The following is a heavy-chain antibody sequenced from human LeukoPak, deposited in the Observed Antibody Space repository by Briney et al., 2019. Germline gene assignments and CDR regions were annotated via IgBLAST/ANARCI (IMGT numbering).Heavy chain of an antibody. CDR3: ARIFSEIQHFDY. CDR2: INHSGST. Sequence: SGTLSLTCAAYGGSFSGYYWSWIRQPPGKGLEWIGEINHSGSTNYNPSLKSRVTISVDTSKNQFSLKLSSVTAADTAVYYCARIFSEIQHFDYWGQGTLVTVSS. V-gene: IGHV4-34*01. J-gene: IGHJ4*02. CDR1: GGSFSGYY. D-gene: IGHD2-15*01.